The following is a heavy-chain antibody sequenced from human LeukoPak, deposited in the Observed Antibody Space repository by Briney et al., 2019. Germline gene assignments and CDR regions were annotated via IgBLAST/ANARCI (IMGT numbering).Heavy chain of an antibody. J-gene: IGHJ5*02. CDR2: INPSGRSA. V-gene: IGHV1-46*02. CDR3: ARDSVELERRNWFDP. Sequence: GASVKLSCKASPYTFNKYYIHWVRQAPGQGLEWMGVINPSGRSASYAQRFQGKVTMARDTSTSTVYMDLSSLTSEDTAVYYCARDSVELERRNWFDPWGQGTLATVSS. CDR1: PYTFNKYY. D-gene: IGHD1-1*01.